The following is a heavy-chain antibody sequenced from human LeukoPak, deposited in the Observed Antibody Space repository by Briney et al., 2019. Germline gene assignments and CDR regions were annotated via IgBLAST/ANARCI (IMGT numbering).Heavy chain of an antibody. CDR2: VSYSGST. J-gene: IGHJ4*02. CDR1: GGSISTYY. CDR3: ARLQGRGDNYLDF. D-gene: IGHD7-27*01. V-gene: IGHV4-59*08. Sequence: SETLSLTCTVSGGSISTYYWSWLRQPPGKGLEWIGYVSYSGSTNYNPSLKTLKSRVTMSVDTSKNQFSLKVSSVTAADTAVYYCARLQGRGDNYLDFWGQGALVTVSS.